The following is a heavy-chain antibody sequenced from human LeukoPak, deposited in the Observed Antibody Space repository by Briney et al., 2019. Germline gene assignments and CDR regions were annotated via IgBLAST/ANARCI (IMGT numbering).Heavy chain of an antibody. CDR3: ANYYYDSSVDY. V-gene: IGHV4-39*01. Sequence: PSETLSLTCTVSGGSISSSSYYWGWIRQPPGKGLEWIGSIYYSGSTYYNPSLKSRVTISVDTSKNQFSLKLSSVTAADTAVYYCANYYYDSSVDYWGQGTLVTVSS. J-gene: IGHJ4*02. D-gene: IGHD3-22*01. CDR1: GGSISSSSYY. CDR2: IYYSGST.